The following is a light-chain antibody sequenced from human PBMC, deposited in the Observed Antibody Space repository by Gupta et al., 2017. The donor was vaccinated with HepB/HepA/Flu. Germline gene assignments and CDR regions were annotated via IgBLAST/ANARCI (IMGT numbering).Light chain of an antibody. J-gene: IGKJ4*01. V-gene: IGKV3-11*01. CDR2: DAS. Sequence: EIVLTQSPATLSLSPGERATLSCRASQSVSSYLAWYHQKPGQAPRLLIYDASDRSTDIPAMFSGSESGTAFSLTISSLELANFAIYCSRQRYNWLITFGGGTKVEIK. CDR3: RQRYNWLIT. CDR1: QSVSSY.